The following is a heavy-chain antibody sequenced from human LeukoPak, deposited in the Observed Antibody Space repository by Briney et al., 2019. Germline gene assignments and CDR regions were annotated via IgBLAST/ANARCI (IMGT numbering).Heavy chain of an antibody. CDR3: TRVGYIVATIPYYFDY. V-gene: IGHV3-49*03. Sequence: PGRSLRLSCTASGFTFGDYAMSWFRQAPGKGPEWVGFIRSKAYGGTTEYAASVKGRFTISRDDSKSIAYLQMNSLKTEDTAVYYCTRVGYIVATIPYYFDYWGQGTLVTVSS. D-gene: IGHD5-12*01. J-gene: IGHJ4*02. CDR1: GFTFGDYA. CDR2: IRSKAYGGTT.